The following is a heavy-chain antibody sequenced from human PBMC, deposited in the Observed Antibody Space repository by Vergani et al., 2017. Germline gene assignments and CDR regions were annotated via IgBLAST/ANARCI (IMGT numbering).Heavy chain of an antibody. CDR2: ISGSGGST. V-gene: IGHV3-23*01. D-gene: IGHD6-19*01. J-gene: IGHJ4*02. CDR3: AKDQWLTRGYIDY. Sequence: EVQLLESGGGLVQPGGSLRLSCAASGFTFSSYAMSWVRQAPGKGLEWVSAISGSGGSTYYADSVKGRFTISRDNSKNTLYLQMNSLRAEDTAVNYCAKDQWLTRGYIDYWGQGTLVTVSS. CDR1: GFTFSSYA.